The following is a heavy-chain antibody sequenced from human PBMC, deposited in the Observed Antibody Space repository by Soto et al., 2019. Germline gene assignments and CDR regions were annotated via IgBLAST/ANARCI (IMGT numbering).Heavy chain of an antibody. CDR1: GFTVSSNY. CDR2: IYSGGST. D-gene: IGHD2-2*01. V-gene: IGHV3-66*01. CDR3: ARDCSSTSCYDAFDI. Sequence: GGSLRLSCAASGFTVSSNYMSWVRQAPGKGLEWVSVIYSGGSTYYADSVKGRFTIPRDNSKNTLYLQMNSLRAEDTAVYYCARDCSSTSCYDAFDIWGQGTMVTVSS. J-gene: IGHJ3*02.